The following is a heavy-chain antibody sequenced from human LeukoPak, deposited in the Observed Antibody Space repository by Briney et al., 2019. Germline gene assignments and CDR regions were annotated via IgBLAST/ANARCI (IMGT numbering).Heavy chain of an antibody. Sequence: GASVTVSCKASGYTFTGYYMHWVRQAPGQGLEWMGWINPNSGGTNYAQKFQGRVTMTRDTSISTAYMELSRLRSDDTAVYYCARAGLGYCSGGSCYGYYYYMDVWGKGTTVTISS. D-gene: IGHD2-15*01. CDR3: ARAGLGYCSGGSCYGYYYYMDV. CDR2: INPNSGGT. V-gene: IGHV1-2*02. CDR1: GYTFTGYY. J-gene: IGHJ6*03.